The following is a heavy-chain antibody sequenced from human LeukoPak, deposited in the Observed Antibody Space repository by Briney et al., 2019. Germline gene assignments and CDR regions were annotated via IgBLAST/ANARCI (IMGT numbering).Heavy chain of an antibody. J-gene: IGHJ4*02. Sequence: QPGRSLRLSCAASGFSFSTYAMHWVRQAPGKGLEWVALIWHDASHTFYTDSVKGRFTISRDNSKNTLYLQMNSLRAEDTAVYYCAKDEWLLRPYYFDYWGQGTLVTVSS. CDR3: AKDEWLLRPYYFDY. CDR1: GFSFSTYA. D-gene: IGHD5-12*01. V-gene: IGHV3-33*06. CDR2: IWHDASHT.